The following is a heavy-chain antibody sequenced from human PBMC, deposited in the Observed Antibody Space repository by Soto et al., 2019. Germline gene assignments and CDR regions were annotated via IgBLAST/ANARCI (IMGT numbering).Heavy chain of an antibody. D-gene: IGHD6-6*01. CDR3: ARDDGSSSVVNYYYGMDV. V-gene: IGHV1-2*04. CDR1: GYTFTGYY. Sequence: GASVKVSCKASGYTFTGYYMHWVRQAPGQGLEWMGWINPNSGGTNYAQKFQGWVTMTRDTSTSTVYMELSSLRSEDTAVYYCARDDGSSSVVNYYYGMDVWGQGTTVTVSS. CDR2: INPNSGGT. J-gene: IGHJ6*02.